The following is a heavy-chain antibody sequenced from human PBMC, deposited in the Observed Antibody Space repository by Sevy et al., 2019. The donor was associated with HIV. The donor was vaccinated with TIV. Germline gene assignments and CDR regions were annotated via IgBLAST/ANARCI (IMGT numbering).Heavy chain of an antibody. CDR3: ARGVGPDR. Sequence: GGSLRLSCEASGFTFGPYWMTWVRQAPGKGLEWVANIRPDGSHKYYVDSVKGRFTISRDNAKNSLYLQMNSLRADDTAMYYCARGVGPDRWGQGALVTVSS. J-gene: IGHJ5*02. CDR2: IRPDGSHK. D-gene: IGHD1-26*01. V-gene: IGHV3-7*01. CDR1: GFTFGPYW.